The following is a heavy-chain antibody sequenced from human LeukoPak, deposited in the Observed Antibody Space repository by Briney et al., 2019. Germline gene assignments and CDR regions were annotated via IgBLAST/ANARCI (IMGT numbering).Heavy chain of an antibody. CDR1: GYTFTSYG. Sequence: GASVKVSCKASGYTFTSYGISWVRQAPGQGLEWMGWISAYNGNTNYAQKLQGRVTMTTDTSTSTAYMELRSLRSDDTAVYYCASTPGYCSSTSCYGGRWFDPWGQGTLVTVSS. V-gene: IGHV1-18*01. J-gene: IGHJ5*02. CDR2: ISAYNGNT. D-gene: IGHD2-2*01. CDR3: ASTPGYCSSTSCYGGRWFDP.